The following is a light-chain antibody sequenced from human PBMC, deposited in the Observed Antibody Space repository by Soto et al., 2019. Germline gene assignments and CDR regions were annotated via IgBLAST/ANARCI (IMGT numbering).Light chain of an antibody. V-gene: IGKV1-39*01. CDR3: QKANSFPWK. Sequence: DIQITHSPASLSASVVDRVTITCRASQSISSYLNWYQQKPGKAPKLVIYAASSLQSGVPSRFSGSGSGTDFTLTISSLQPEDFATYYCQKANSFPWKFGHGTKVDIK. J-gene: IGKJ1*01. CDR1: QSISSY. CDR2: AAS.